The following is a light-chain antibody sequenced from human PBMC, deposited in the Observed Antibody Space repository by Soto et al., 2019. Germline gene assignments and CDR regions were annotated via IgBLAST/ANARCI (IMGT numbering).Light chain of an antibody. CDR3: QQYDRVPYT. J-gene: IGKJ2*01. Sequence: DIQMTQSPSSLSASVGDRVTITCQASQDISKSLNWYQQKPGQAPKLLIYLSSNLERGVPSRFSGSGSGTHFSLTISSLQPADFATYFCQQYDRVPYTFGQGTKLDMK. CDR2: LSS. CDR1: QDISKS. V-gene: IGKV1-33*01.